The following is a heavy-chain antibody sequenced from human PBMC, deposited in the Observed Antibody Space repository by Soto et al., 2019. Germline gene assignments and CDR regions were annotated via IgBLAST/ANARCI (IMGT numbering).Heavy chain of an antibody. Sequence: EVQLVESGGGLVQPGGSLRLSCAASGFTVSSNYMSWVRQAPGKGLEWVSVIYSGGSTYYADSVKGRFTISRDNSKNTLYLQMNSLRAEDTAVYYCARDQAVTGIYDAFDLWGQGTMVTVSS. D-gene: IGHD4-17*01. CDR1: GFTVSSNY. CDR3: ARDQAVTGIYDAFDL. CDR2: IYSGGST. J-gene: IGHJ3*01. V-gene: IGHV3-66*01.